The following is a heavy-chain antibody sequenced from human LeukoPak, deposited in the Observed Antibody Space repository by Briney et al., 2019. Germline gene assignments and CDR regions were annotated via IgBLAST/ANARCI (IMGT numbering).Heavy chain of an antibody. CDR3: SRSLDY. V-gene: IGHV3-7*01. Sequence: GGSLRLSCAASGFPFSGSWMDWVRQAPGKRMEWVANIKQDGSEKHYADSVKGRFTISGDNAKNSLFLQMSGLRAEDTAVYYCSRSLDYWGQGALVTVSS. CDR2: IKQDGSEK. J-gene: IGHJ4*02. CDR1: GFPFSGSW.